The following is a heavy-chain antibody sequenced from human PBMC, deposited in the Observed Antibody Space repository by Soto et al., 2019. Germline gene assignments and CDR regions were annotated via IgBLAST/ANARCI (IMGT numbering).Heavy chain of an antibody. Sequence: QVQLGQSGADVKKPGASVKVSCEASAYSFSTYAITWVRQAPGQGLEWLGRISTYNGNTNYAAVLQGRVNLTTDASSSTAFMELRSLRSDDTAVYYCARTIAVAGIGYYLDYWGQGTLATVSS. CDR2: ISTYNGNT. J-gene: IGHJ4*02. CDR1: AYSFSTYA. V-gene: IGHV1-18*04. D-gene: IGHD6-19*01. CDR3: ARTIAVAGIGYYLDY.